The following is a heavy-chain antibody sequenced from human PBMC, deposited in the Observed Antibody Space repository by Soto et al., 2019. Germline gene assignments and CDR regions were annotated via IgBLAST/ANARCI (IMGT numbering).Heavy chain of an antibody. CDR2: VYYSGST. CDR3: ARVRVTTYNYYYGMDV. V-gene: IGHV4-59*01. CDR1: GGSISSYY. Sequence: SETLSLTCTVSGGSISSYYWSWIRQPPGKGLEWIGYVYYSGSTNYNPSLKSRVTISVDTSKNQFSLKLSSVTAADTAVYYCARVRVTTYNYYYGMDVWGQGTTVTVSS. J-gene: IGHJ6*02. D-gene: IGHD4-17*01.